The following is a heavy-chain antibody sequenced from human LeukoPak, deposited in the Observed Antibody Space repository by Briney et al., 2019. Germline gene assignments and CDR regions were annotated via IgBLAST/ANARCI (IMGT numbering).Heavy chain of an antibody. Sequence: ASVKVSCKASGYTFTSYDINWVRQATGQGLEWMGWMNPNSGNTGYAQKFQGRVTMTRNTSISTAYMKLSSLRSEDTAVYYCARRGIAAAGTRWSPWGQGTLVTVSS. CDR1: GYTFTSYD. V-gene: IGHV1-8*01. CDR2: MNPNSGNT. CDR3: ARRGIAAAGTRWSP. J-gene: IGHJ4*02. D-gene: IGHD6-13*01.